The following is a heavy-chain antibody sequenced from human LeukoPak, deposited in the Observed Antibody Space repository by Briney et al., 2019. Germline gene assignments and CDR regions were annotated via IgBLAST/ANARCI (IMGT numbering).Heavy chain of an antibody. J-gene: IGHJ5*02. Sequence: ASVKVSCKASGYTFTSYAMRWVRQAPGQRLEWMGWTNAGNGNTKYSQKFQGRVTITRDTSASTAYMELSSLRSEDTAVYYCARVALVRGVILWFDPWGQGTLVTVSS. CDR1: GYTFTSYA. CDR3: ARVALVRGVILWFDP. D-gene: IGHD3-10*01. V-gene: IGHV1-3*01. CDR2: TNAGNGNT.